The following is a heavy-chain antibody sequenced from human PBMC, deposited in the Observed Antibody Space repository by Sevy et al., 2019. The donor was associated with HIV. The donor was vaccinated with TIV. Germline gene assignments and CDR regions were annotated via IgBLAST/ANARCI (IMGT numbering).Heavy chain of an antibody. CDR1: GGSINNYF. D-gene: IGHD6-13*01. V-gene: IGHV4-59*01. CDR3: ARESIGAVGDFDY. CDR2: IYYSGST. J-gene: IGHJ4*02. Sequence: LETLSLTCTVSGGSINNYFWSWIRQPPGKGLEWIGYIYYSGSTNYNPSLKSRVTISVDTCKNQLSLKLSSVTAADTAVYYCARESIGAVGDFDYWGQGTLVTVSS.